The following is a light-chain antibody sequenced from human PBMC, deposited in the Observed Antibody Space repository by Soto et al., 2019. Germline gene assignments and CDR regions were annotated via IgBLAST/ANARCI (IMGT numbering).Light chain of an antibody. J-gene: IGKJ4*01. CDR3: QQYYSYPLVT. CDR2: AAS. Sequence: AIRMTQSPSSLSASTGDRVTITCRASQGISSYLAWYQQKPGKAPKLLIYAASTLQSGVPSRFSGSGSGTDLTLTISCLQSEDFATYYCQQYYSYPLVTFGGGTKVEIK. CDR1: QGISSY. V-gene: IGKV1-8*01.